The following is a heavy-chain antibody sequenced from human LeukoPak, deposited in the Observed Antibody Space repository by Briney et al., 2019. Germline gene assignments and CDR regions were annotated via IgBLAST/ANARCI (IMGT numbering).Heavy chain of an antibody. J-gene: IGHJ4*02. CDR2: IRITTYGGTT. CDR3: TRVYGDYDFWSGPAGY. V-gene: IGHV3-49*04. Sequence: PGGPLRLSCTASGFTFADYTMSWVRQAPGKGLAWVGFIRITTYGGTTEYAASVKGRFTISRDDSKSIAYLQMNSLKTEDTAVYYCTRVYGDYDFWSGPAGYWGQGTLVTVSS. D-gene: IGHD3-3*01. CDR1: GFTFADYT.